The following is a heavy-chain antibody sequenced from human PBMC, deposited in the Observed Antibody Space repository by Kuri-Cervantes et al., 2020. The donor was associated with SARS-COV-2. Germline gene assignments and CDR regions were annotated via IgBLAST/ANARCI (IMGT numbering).Heavy chain of an antibody. CDR2: IWYDGSNK. CDR1: GFSFSTYG. CDR3: ARGRIVVPAGKLRRDMKIDH. J-gene: IGHJ4*02. Sequence: GESLKISCAASGFSFSTYGIHWVRQAPGKGLQWVAVIWYDGSNKYYADSVKGRFTISREDSKNTVYLEMNSLRVDDTAVYYCARGRIVVPAGKLRRDMKIDHWGQGTLVTVSS. V-gene: IGHV3-33*01. D-gene: IGHD2-2*01.